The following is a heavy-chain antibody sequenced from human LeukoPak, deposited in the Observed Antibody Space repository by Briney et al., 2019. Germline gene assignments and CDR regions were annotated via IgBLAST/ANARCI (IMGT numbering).Heavy chain of an antibody. D-gene: IGHD5-24*01. Sequence: SETLSLTCSVSGASIISYHWSWVRRPPGKGLEWIGFVHYSGSTNYNPSLKSRVTISADTSKNQFSLSLTSVTAADTALYYCARSPLESRRDAYNFYFDYWGQGALVTVPS. CDR1: GASIISYH. CDR3: ARSPLESRRDAYNFYFDY. J-gene: IGHJ4*02. CDR2: VHYSGST. V-gene: IGHV4-59*08.